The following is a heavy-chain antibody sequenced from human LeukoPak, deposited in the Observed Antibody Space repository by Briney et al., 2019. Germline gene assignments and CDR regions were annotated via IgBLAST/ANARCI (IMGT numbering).Heavy chain of an antibody. Sequence: SETLSLTCIVSGASINSYYWSWIRQPPGKGLEWIGYIYYSGSTNYNPSLKSRVTILVDTSKNQFSLKLSSVTAADTAVNYCARGGRGRLDPWGQGTLVTVPS. D-gene: IGHD2-15*01. CDR1: GASINSYY. J-gene: IGHJ5*02. CDR3: ARGGRGRLDP. V-gene: IGHV4-59*01. CDR2: IYYSGST.